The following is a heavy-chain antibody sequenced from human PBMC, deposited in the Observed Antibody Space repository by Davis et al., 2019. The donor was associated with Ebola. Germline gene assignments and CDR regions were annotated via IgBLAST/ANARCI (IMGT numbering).Heavy chain of an antibody. CDR1: GFTFSSYA. CDR2: ISSSGGST. CDR3: AVDFWSGYWIDY. J-gene: IGHJ4*02. D-gene: IGHD3-3*01. V-gene: IGHV3-64*04. Sequence: GESLKISCAASGFTFSSYAMHWVRQAPGKGLEYVSAISSSGGSTNYADSVKGRFSISRDNSNNTLYLQMNSLRAEDTAVYYCAVDFWSGYWIDYWGQGTLVTVSS.